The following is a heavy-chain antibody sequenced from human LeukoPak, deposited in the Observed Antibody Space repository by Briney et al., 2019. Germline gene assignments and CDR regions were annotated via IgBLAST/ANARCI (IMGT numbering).Heavy chain of an antibody. V-gene: IGHV3-23*01. D-gene: IGHD1-26*01. J-gene: IGHJ4*02. CDR1: GFTFSFYG. CDR3: AKGRTLVGGSTRSYDY. CDR2: ITGAGHT. Sequence: GGSLRLSCAASGFTFSFYGMNWVRQAPGKGLEWVSGITGAGHTFYADSVKGRFTISRDNYKNTLYLQMNSLRVEDTAVYYCAKGRTLVGGSTRSYDYWGQGTLVTVSS.